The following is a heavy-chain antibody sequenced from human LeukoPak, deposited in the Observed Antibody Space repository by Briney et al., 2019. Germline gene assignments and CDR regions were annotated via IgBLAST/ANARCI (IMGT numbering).Heavy chain of an antibody. J-gene: IGHJ4*02. Sequence: PSETLTLTCAVYGGSFSGYYWSWIRQPPGKGLEGIGEINHSGSTNYNPSLKSRVTISVDTSKNQFSLKLSSVTAADTAVYYCARGMAAAGNPDYWGQGTLVTVSS. D-gene: IGHD6-13*01. V-gene: IGHV4-34*01. CDR1: GGSFSGYY. CDR2: INHSGST. CDR3: ARGMAAAGNPDY.